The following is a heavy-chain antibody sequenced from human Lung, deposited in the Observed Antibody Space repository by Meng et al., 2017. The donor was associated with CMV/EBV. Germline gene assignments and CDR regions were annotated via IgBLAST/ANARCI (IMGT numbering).Heavy chain of an antibody. V-gene: IGHV3-21*01. D-gene: IGHD2-21*01. J-gene: IGHJ5*02. CDR1: GFTLSDSN. CDR2: ISSGSTSI. CDR3: ATDKGEGFDP. Sequence: EGELVEAGGGLVKTGGYLRLSCADSGFTLSDSNMNWVRQAPGKGLEWVSSISSGSTSIYYADSVKGRFTISRDNAKNSLYLQMNSLRAEDTALYYCATDKGEGFDPWGQGTLVTVSS.